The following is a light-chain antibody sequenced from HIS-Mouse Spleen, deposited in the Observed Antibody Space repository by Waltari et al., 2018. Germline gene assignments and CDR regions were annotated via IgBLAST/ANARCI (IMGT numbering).Light chain of an antibody. CDR3: CSYAGSSTFGV. CDR2: EGS. CDR1: SSYVGTHYL. Sequence: QSALTQPAPVSGSPGQSITTPCTGTSSYVGTHYLDSWYQQHPGKAPKLMIYEGSKRPSGVSNRFSGSKSGNTASLTISGLQAEDEADYYCCSYAGSSTFGVFGGGTKLTVL. V-gene: IGLV2-23*03. J-gene: IGLJ3*02.